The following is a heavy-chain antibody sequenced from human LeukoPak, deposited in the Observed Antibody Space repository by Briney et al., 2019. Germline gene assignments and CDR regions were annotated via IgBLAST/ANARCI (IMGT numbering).Heavy chain of an antibody. D-gene: IGHD6-19*01. CDR1: GGSFSGYY. Sequence: SETLSLTCAVYGGSFSGYYWSWIRQPPEKGLEWIGEINHSGSTNYNPSLKSRVTISVDTSKNQFSLKLSSVTAADTAVYYCARVTVTAVARTGYFDYWGQGTLVTVSS. V-gene: IGHV4-34*01. CDR2: INHSGST. J-gene: IGHJ4*02. CDR3: ARVTVTAVARTGYFDY.